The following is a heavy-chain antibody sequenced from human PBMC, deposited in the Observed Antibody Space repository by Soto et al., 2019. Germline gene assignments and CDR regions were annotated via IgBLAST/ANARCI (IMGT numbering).Heavy chain of an antibody. Sequence: EVQLVESGGGLVKPGGSLRLSCAASGFPFTNAWINWVRQVPGKGLEWVGRVKSKTDGGPSDYAAPVKGRFAVSRDDSKNIVYLQMNSLKIEDTGVYYCTTDSRTTLPEIRFDYWGHGTQVTVSS. CDR3: TTDSRTTLPEIRFDY. CDR2: VKSKTDGGPS. CDR1: GFPFTNAW. J-gene: IGHJ4*01. D-gene: IGHD1-26*01. V-gene: IGHV3-15*07.